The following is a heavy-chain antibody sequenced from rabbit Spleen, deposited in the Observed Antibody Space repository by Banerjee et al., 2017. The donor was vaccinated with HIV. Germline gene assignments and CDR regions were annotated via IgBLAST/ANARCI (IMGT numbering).Heavy chain of an antibody. J-gene: IGHJ6*01. CDR1: GFSFSDRDE. D-gene: IGHD1-1*01. CDR2: IDSSSSGFT. V-gene: IGHV1S45*01. Sequence: QQQLVESGGGLVQPEGSLTLTCKASGFSFSDRDEMCWVRQAPGKGLEWIACIDSSSSGFTYFASWAKGRFTISKTSSTTVTLQMTSLTAADTATYFCARDTSSSFSSYGMDLWGPGTLVTVS. CDR3: ARDTSSSFSSYGMDL.